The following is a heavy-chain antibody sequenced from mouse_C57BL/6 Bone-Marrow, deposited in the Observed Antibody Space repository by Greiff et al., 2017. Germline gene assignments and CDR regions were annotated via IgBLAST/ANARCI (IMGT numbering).Heavy chain of an antibody. CDR1: GFNIKDDY. J-gene: IGHJ3*01. D-gene: IGHD2-4*01. CDR2: IDPENGDT. V-gene: IGHV14-4*01. CDR3: TTSDYAWFAY. Sequence: VQLKQSGAELVRPGASVKLSCTASGFNIKDDYMHWVKQRPEQGLEWIGWIDPENGDTEYASKFQGTATITADTSSNTAYLQLSSLTSEDTAVYDCTTSDYAWFAYWGQGTLVTVSA.